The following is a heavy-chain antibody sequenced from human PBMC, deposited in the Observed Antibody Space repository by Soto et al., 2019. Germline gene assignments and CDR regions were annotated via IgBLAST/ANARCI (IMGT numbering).Heavy chain of an antibody. Sequence: EVQLVESGGGLVQPGGSLRLSCAGSGFTLSDHYIDWVRQAPGKGLEWVGRSRDKAQGYSTAYAASVKGRFTTSRDESKNSVYPQMNSLKTEDTAVYYCAKDAEESVNEPIPGDCWGQGTVVTVSS. CDR2: SRDKAQGYST. CDR1: GFTLSDHY. V-gene: IGHV3-72*01. J-gene: IGHJ4*02. D-gene: IGHD1-1*01. CDR3: AKDAEESVNEPIPGDC.